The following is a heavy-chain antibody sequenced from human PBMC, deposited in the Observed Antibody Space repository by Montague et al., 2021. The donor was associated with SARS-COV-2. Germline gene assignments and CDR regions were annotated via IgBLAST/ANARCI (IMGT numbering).Heavy chain of an antibody. V-gene: IGHV6-1*01. Sequence: CAISGDSVSSDTAAWNWIRQSPSRGLEWLGRTYYRSRWYNDYAVSVKSRITLNPETSKNQFSLQMKYVTPEDTAVYYCAREYSGLDAMDVWGQGTTVIVSS. CDR2: TYYRSRWYN. CDR3: AREYSGLDAMDV. D-gene: IGHD3-10*01. CDR1: GDSVSSDTAA. J-gene: IGHJ6*02.